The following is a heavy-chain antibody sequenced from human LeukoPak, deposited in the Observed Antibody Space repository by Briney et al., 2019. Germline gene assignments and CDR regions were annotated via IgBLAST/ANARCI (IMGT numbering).Heavy chain of an antibody. CDR1: GFTFSSYG. Sequence: PGGSLRLSCAASGFTFSSYGMHWVRQAPGKGPEWVAVISYDGSNKYYADSVKGRFTISRDNSKNTLYLQMNSLRAEDTAVYYCAKDGSNYFDYWGQGTLVTVSS. D-gene: IGHD5-12*01. CDR2: ISYDGSNK. V-gene: IGHV3-30*18. CDR3: AKDGSNYFDY. J-gene: IGHJ4*02.